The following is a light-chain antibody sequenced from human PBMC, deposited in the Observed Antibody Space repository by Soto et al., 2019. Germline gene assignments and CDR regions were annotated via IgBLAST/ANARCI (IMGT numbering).Light chain of an antibody. Sequence: DIVMTQSPLSLPVTPGEPASISCRSSQSLLHSNGYNCLDWYLQKPGQSPQLLIYLGSNRASGVPDRFSGSGSGTDFTLKISRVEAEDVGVYYCMQALQTPVNFGGGTKVEIK. CDR2: LGS. V-gene: IGKV2-28*01. CDR1: QSLLHSNGYNC. J-gene: IGKJ4*01. CDR3: MQALQTPVN.